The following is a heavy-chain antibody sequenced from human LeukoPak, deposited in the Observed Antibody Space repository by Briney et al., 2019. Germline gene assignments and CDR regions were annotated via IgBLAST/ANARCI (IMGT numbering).Heavy chain of an antibody. CDR1: GYTFTSYD. J-gene: IGHJ3*02. V-gene: IGHV1-8*01. Sequence: GASVKVSYKASGYTFTSYDINWVRQATGQELEWMGWMNPHSDNTAYAQKFQGRVTMTKNTSISTAYMELSSLRSEDTAVYYCARGRNYDIWADAFDIWGQGTMVTVSS. CDR2: MNPHSDNT. CDR3: ARGRNYDIWADAFDI. D-gene: IGHD3-9*01.